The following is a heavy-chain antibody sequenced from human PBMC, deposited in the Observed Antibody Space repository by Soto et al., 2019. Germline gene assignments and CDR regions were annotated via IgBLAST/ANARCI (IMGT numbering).Heavy chain of an antibody. Sequence: QAQLVQSGAEVKKPGASVKVSCRASGYTFTSDGYAWVRQAPGQGLEWMGWISAYNGDTNYAQKFQDRVTLTTDTSTTTAYMELRSLGSDDTAVYYCARSGAYCTSITCLFDSFWGLGTLVTVSS. V-gene: IGHV1-18*01. CDR3: ARSGAYCTSITCLFDSF. D-gene: IGHD2-8*01. CDR2: ISAYNGDT. CDR1: GYTFTSDG. J-gene: IGHJ4*02.